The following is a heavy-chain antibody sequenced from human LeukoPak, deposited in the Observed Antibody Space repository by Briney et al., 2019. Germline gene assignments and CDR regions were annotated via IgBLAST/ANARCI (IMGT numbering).Heavy chain of an antibody. V-gene: IGHV3-23*01. CDR2: ISGSGGST. J-gene: IGHJ6*02. CDR3: AKFMVRGGLKYYYYGMDV. D-gene: IGHD3-10*01. Sequence: PGGSLRLSCAASGFTFSSYAMSWVRQAPGKGLEWVSAISGSGGSTYYADSVKGRFTISRDNSKNTLYLQMNSLRAEDTAVYYCAKFMVRGGLKYYYYGMDVWGQGTTVTVSS. CDR1: GFTFSSYA.